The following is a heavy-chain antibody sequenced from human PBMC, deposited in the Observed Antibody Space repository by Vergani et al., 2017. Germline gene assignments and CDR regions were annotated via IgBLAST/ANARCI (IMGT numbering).Heavy chain of an antibody. CDR3: AKYGTDYYYYGMDV. CDR1: GFTFSSYG. Sequence: QVQLVESGGGVVQPGRSLRLSCAASGFTFSSYGMHWVRQAPGKGLEWVAVISYDGSNKYYADSVKGRFTISRDNSKNTLYLQMNSLRAEDTAVYYCAKYGTDYYYYGMDVWGQGTTVTVSS. D-gene: IGHD1-26*01. V-gene: IGHV3-30*18. CDR2: ISYDGSNK. J-gene: IGHJ6*02.